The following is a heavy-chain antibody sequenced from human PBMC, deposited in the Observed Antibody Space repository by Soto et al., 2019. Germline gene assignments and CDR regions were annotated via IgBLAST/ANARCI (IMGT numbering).Heavy chain of an antibody. D-gene: IGHD4-17*01. J-gene: IGHJ3*02. CDR2: IYYSGST. CDR3: ARRYGYAFDI. CDR1: GGSISSYY. Sequence: QVQLQESVQGLVKPSETLSLTCTVSGGSISSYYWSWIRQPPGKGLEWIGYIYYSGSTNYNPSLKSRVTISVDTSKNQFSLKLSSVTAADTAVYYCARRYGYAFDIWGQGTMVTLSS. V-gene: IGHV4-59*01.